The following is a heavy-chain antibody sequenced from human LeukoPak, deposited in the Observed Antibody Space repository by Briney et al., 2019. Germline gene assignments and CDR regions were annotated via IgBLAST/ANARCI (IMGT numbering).Heavy chain of an antibody. CDR1: GFTFNNYG. Sequence: PGGSLRLSCAASGFTFNNYGIHWVRQAPGKGLEWVAVIWSGGTNQDYADSVKGRFTISRDSSKNTLYLQMNSLRAEDTAVYYCARGYFDTSGLHYGLFDYWGQGTLVTVSS. CDR3: ARGYFDTSGLHYGLFDY. V-gene: IGHV3-33*01. D-gene: IGHD3-22*01. CDR2: IWSGGTNQ. J-gene: IGHJ4*02.